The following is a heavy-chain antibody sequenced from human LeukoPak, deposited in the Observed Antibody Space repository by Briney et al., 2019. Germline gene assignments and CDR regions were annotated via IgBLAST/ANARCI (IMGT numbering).Heavy chain of an antibody. CDR1: RASISSGGYY. Sequence: SETLSLTCTVSRASISSGGYYWSWIRQPPGKGLEWIAYILYSGTTYNNPSLESRLTISMNTSKNQFSLTLSSVTAADTAVYYCARADPGDAFDIWGQGTMVTVSS. CDR3: ARADPGDAFDI. J-gene: IGHJ3*02. CDR2: ILYSGTT. V-gene: IGHV4-30-4*08.